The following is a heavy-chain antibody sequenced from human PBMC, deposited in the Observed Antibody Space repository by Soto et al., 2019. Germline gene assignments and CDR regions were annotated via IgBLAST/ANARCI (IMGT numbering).Heavy chain of an antibody. Sequence: QVQLQESGPGLVKPSETLSLTCTVSGGSITSRGYYWNWIRQHPGKGLEWIGYIYYSGSTYYNPSLKSRVTISVDTSKNQLSLKLTSVTAADTAVYYCARRQNYGDYLDYFDYWGQGTLVTVSS. V-gene: IGHV4-31*03. D-gene: IGHD4-17*01. CDR1: GGSITSRGYY. J-gene: IGHJ4*02. CDR3: ARRQNYGDYLDYFDY. CDR2: IYYSGST.